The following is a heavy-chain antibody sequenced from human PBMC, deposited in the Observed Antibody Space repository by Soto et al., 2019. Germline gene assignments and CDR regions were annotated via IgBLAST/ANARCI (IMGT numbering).Heavy chain of an antibody. CDR3: ARANIWYSAFDI. Sequence: PGESLKISCKGSGYIFTNYWIAWVRQVPGKGLEWMGIIYPGDSDTRYSPSFQGQVTISADKSITTAYLQWSGLKASDTAIYFCARANIWYSAFDIWGPGTMVTVSS. CDR2: IYPGDSDT. D-gene: IGHD6-13*01. CDR1: GYIFTNYW. V-gene: IGHV5-51*01. J-gene: IGHJ3*02.